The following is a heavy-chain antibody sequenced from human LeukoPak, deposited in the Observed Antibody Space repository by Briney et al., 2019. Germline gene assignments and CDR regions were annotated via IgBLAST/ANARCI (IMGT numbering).Heavy chain of an antibody. CDR2: INPNSGGT. V-gene: IGHV1-2*02. D-gene: IGHD3-22*01. J-gene: IGHJ4*02. CDR1: GYTFTGYY. CDR3: ARGAYYHDSSGYYDY. Sequence: ASVKVSCKASGYTFTGYYMHWVRQAPGQGLEWMGWINPNSGGTNYAQKFQGRVTMTRDTSISTAYMELSRLRSDDTAVYYCARGAYYHDSSGYYDYWGQGTLVTVSS.